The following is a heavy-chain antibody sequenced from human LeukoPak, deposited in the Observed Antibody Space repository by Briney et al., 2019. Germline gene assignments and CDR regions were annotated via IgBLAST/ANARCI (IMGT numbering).Heavy chain of an antibody. D-gene: IGHD3-10*01. CDR1: GFTFSSYA. Sequence: GGSLRLSCAASGFTFSSYAMHWVRQAPGKGLEWVAVISYDGSNKYYADSVKGRFTISRDNFKNTLYLQMNSLRAEDTAVYYCARDGSGSYSSFFDYWSQGTLVTVSS. CDR3: ARDGSGSYSSFFDY. CDR2: ISYDGSNK. J-gene: IGHJ4*02. V-gene: IGHV3-30-3*01.